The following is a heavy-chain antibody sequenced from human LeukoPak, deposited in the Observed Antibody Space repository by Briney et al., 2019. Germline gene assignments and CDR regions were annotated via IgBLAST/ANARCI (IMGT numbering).Heavy chain of an antibody. Sequence: ASVKVSCKASGYXFTSYYMHWVRQAPGQGLEWMGIINPSGGSTSYAQKFQGRVTMTRDTSTSTVYMELSSLRSEDTAVYYCARFWGSYRASDYWGQGTLVTVSS. J-gene: IGHJ4*02. CDR2: INPSGGST. V-gene: IGHV1-46*01. D-gene: IGHD3-16*02. CDR1: GYXFTSYY. CDR3: ARFWGSYRASDY.